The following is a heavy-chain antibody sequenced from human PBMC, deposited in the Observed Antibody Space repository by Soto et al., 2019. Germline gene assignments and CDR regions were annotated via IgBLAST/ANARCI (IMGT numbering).Heavy chain of an antibody. D-gene: IGHD2-15*01. Sequence: QVRLVQFGAGVRRPGASVKVSCKAPGYTFTTYYLTWGRQAPGQGLEWLGIINPNGGSTTYAQKFQGRVTMTRDTSTSTVYLELSSLRSEDTAVYYCARAGYCSGGTCFHGNCDYWGQGTLVTVSA. CDR1: GYTFTTYY. J-gene: IGHJ4*02. CDR2: INPNGGST. CDR3: ARAGYCSGGTCFHGNCDY. V-gene: IGHV1-46*01.